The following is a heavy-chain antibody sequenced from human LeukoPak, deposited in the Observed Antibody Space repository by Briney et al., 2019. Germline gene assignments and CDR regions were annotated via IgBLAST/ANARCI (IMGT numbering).Heavy chain of an antibody. V-gene: IGHV3-73*01. D-gene: IGHD3-16*02. Sequence: GGSLRLSCAASGFTFSGSAMHWVRQASGKGLEWVSRIRSKANSYATAYAASVKGRFTISRDDSKNTAYLQMNSLKTEDTAVYYCTSLGGFGGVIVSNYWGQGTLVTVSS. J-gene: IGHJ4*02. CDR1: GFTFSGSA. CDR2: IRSKANSYAT. CDR3: TSLGGFGGVIVSNY.